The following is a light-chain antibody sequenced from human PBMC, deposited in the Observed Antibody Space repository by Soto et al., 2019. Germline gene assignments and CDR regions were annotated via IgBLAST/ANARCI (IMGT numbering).Light chain of an antibody. Sequence: QSALTQPASVSGSPGQSITISCTGTSSDVGGYNYVSWYQQLPGKAPKLMIYEVSNRPSGVSNRFSGSKSGNTASLTISGLQAEDEADYFCNSYTASTTLVIFVGGTKLTVL. CDR2: EVS. CDR1: SSDVGGYNY. J-gene: IGLJ2*01. CDR3: NSYTASTTLVI. V-gene: IGLV2-14*01.